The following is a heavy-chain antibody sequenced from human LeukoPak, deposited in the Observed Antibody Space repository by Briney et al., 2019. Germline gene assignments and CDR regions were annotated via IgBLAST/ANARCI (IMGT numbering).Heavy chain of an antibody. D-gene: IGHD5-18*01. J-gene: IGHJ6*02. CDR2: ISSSSRTT. CDR3: ARDPYSSDYYGMDV. CDR1: GFTFSSSN. V-gene: IGHV3-48*01. Sequence: GGSLRLSCAASGFTFSSSNMNWVRQAPGKGLEWVSYISSSSRTTYYADSVKDRFTISRDNAKNSLYLQMNSLRAEDTAVYYCARDPYSSDYYGMDVWGQGTTVTVSS.